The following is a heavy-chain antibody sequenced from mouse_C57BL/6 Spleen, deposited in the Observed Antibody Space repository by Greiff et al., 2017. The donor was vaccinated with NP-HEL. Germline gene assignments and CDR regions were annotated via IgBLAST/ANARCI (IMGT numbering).Heavy chain of an antibody. CDR2: ISSGGSYT. CDR1: GFTFSSYG. CDR3: ARPPFDGYYEGYYFDY. J-gene: IGHJ2*01. V-gene: IGHV5-6*01. D-gene: IGHD2-3*01. Sequence: EVKLVESGGDLVKPGGSLKLSCAASGFTFSSYGMSWVRQTPDKRLEWVATISSGGSYTYYPDSVKGRFTISRDNAKNTLYLQISMLNSEDTAMYYCARPPFDGYYEGYYFDYWGQGTTLSVSS.